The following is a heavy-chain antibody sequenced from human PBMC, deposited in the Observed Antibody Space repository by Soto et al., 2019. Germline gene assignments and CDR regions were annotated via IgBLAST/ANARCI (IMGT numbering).Heavy chain of an antibody. CDR1: GFRFGDYN. D-gene: IGHD3-3*01. Sequence: PGGSLRLSCAASGFRFGDYNMHWVRQAPGKGLEWVSLITWNGGNTYYADSVKGRFTISRDGTTKSVSLQMTSLKREDTGLYYCARETLSFGSALDVWGQGTTVTVSS. V-gene: IGHV3-43*01. CDR2: ITWNGGNT. CDR3: ARETLSFGSALDV. J-gene: IGHJ6*02.